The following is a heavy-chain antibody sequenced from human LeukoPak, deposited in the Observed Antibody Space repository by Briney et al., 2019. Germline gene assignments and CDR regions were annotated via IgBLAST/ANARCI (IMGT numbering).Heavy chain of an antibody. CDR1: GFTFNISA. CDR2: IVVGRGNT. CDR3: AALWFGGNAFDI. D-gene: IGHD3-10*01. V-gene: IGHV1-58*01. Sequence: SVRVSYRASGFTFNISAVQWVRQPRGQPREWIGWIVVGRGNTNYAQKFQERVTITRDMSTSTAYMELSSLRSEDTAVYYCAALWFGGNAFDIWGQGTMVTVSS. J-gene: IGHJ3*02.